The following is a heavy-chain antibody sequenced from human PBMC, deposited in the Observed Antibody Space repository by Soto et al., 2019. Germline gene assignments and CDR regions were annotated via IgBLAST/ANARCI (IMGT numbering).Heavy chain of an antibody. V-gene: IGHV5-10-1*01. Sequence: GESLKISCKGSGYSFTSYWISWVRQMPGKGLEWMGRIDPSDSYTNYSPSFQGHVTISADKSISTAYLQWSSLTASDTAMYYCARHPLPSPDRHCSGGSCYAGWFDPWGQGTLVTVSS. CDR1: GYSFTSYW. J-gene: IGHJ5*02. CDR2: IDPSDSYT. D-gene: IGHD2-15*01. CDR3: ARHPLPSPDRHCSGGSCYAGWFDP.